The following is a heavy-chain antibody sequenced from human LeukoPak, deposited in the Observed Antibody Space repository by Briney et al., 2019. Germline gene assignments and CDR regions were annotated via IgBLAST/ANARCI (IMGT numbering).Heavy chain of an antibody. J-gene: IGHJ4*02. CDR2: ISYDGSNK. V-gene: IGHV3-30-3*01. D-gene: IGHD3-10*01. Sequence: GGSLRLSCAASGFTFSSYAMHWVRQAPGKGLEWVAVISYDGSNKYYADSVKGRFTISRGNSKNTLYLQMNSLRAEDTAVYYCARESYGSGSPYYFDYWGQGTLVTVSS. CDR3: ARESYGSGSPYYFDY. CDR1: GFTFSSYA.